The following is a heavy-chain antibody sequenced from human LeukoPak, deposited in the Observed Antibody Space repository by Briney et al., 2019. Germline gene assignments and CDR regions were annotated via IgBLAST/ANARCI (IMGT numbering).Heavy chain of an antibody. V-gene: IGHV4-59*11. J-gene: IGHJ6*03. CDR2: ISNSGST. Sequence: PSETLSLTCTVSGGPITSHYWTRIRQSPVKGLEWIGDISNSGSTSYNPSLKSRVTISIDTSKSQFSLKLSSVTAADTAVYYCGRDALVGYFSYYYMDVWGKGTTVTVSS. CDR1: GGPITSHY. D-gene: IGHD2-15*01. CDR3: GRDALVGYFSYYYMDV.